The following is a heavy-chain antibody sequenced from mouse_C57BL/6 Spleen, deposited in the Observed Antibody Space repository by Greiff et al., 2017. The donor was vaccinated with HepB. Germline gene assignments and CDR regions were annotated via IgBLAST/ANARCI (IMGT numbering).Heavy chain of an antibody. J-gene: IGHJ4*01. CDR1: GFTFSDAW. CDR2: IRNKANNHAT. Sequence: EVKVEESGGGLVQPGGSMKLSCAASGFTFSDAWMDWVRQSPEKGLEWVAEIRNKANNHATYYAESVKGRFTISRYDSKSSVYLQMNSLRAEDTGIYYCTRRRDYYAMDYWGQGTSVTVSS. V-gene: IGHV6-6*01. CDR3: TRRRDYYAMDY.